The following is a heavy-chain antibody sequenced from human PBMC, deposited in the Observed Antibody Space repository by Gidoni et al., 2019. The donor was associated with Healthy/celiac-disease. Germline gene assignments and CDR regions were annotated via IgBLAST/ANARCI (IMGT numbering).Heavy chain of an antibody. Sequence: QVQLVQSGSELKKPGATVKVSCTASGYIFTSYAMNWVRQGPGPGLEWMGWINKNTGNPTYDQGFTGRFVFSLDTSVSTAYLQISSLKAEDTAVYYCASAFTVRGVIPMSYWGQGTLVTVSS. D-gene: IGHD3-10*01. CDR1: GYIFTSYA. CDR2: INKNTGNP. V-gene: IGHV7-4-1*02. J-gene: IGHJ4*02. CDR3: ASAFTVRGVIPMSY.